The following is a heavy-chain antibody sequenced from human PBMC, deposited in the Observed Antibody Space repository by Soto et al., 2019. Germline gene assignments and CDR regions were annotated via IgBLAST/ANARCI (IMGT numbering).Heavy chain of an antibody. Sequence: EVQLLESGGDLVQPGVSLRLSCAASGFTFSSYAMSWVRQAPGKGLEWVSGITATSVSTYYADSVKGRFTISRDNSENTVYLQMTRLRVEDTAIYYCARARGPCVDDNCYPNWFDPWGQGTLVTVSS. V-gene: IGHV3-23*01. CDR3: ARARGPCVDDNCYPNWFDP. D-gene: IGHD1-20*01. CDR1: GFTFSSYA. J-gene: IGHJ5*02. CDR2: ITATSVST.